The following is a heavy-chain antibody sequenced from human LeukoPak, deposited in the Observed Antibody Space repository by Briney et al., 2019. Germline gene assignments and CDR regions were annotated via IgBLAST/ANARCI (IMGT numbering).Heavy chain of an antibody. V-gene: IGHV3-23*01. D-gene: IGHD3-22*01. CDR2: IIGSGGST. CDR1: GFTFNNYA. J-gene: IGHJ4*02. Sequence: TGGSLRLSCAASGFTFNNYAMTWVRQAPGKGLEWVSTIIGSGGSTDYADSVKGRFTISRDNSKDTLFLQMNSLRAEDTAVYYCAKNGGGYYYYFDYWGQGTLVTVSS. CDR3: AKNGGGYYYYFDY.